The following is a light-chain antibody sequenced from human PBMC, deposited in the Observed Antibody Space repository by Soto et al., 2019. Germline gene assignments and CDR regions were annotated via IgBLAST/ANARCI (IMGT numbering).Light chain of an antibody. V-gene: IGKV1-12*01. CDR3: PQVNCLPLT. J-gene: IGKJ4*01. CDR2: TAS. CDR1: KGIRSC. Sequence: DIQMTPSPSSVSASVGERVTITCRASKGIRSCLAGYLQKVVXDHKLLFDTASRLQSGVPSRLSVSGSGTDFTLTISSMQLDDVATYRCPQVNCLPLT.